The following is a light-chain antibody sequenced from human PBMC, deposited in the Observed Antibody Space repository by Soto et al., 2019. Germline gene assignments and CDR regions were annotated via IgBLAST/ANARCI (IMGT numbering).Light chain of an antibody. Sequence: SVLTQPAPGSGSPGQSITVPLPGSSVVIGNFNLVPWYQQYPGKAPNLILYEVNKRPLRVSDRFSGSKSGNTASLTISGLQAEDEADYHCCSYAGSRWMFGGGTKVTVL. CDR2: EVN. CDR3: CSYAGSRWM. J-gene: IGLJ3*02. V-gene: IGLV2-23*02. CDR1: SVVIGNFNL.